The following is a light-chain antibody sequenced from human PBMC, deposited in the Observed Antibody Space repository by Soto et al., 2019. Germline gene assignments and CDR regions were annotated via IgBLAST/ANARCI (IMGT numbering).Light chain of an antibody. V-gene: IGKV1-5*03. CDR3: QQYNSHPFT. J-gene: IGKJ3*01. CDR1: PSISSW. CDR2: KAS. Sequence: QVSQSPSALSASVGDRVTITCRARPSISSWLAWYQQRPGKAPKLLIYKASSLESRDPSRVSGSGSETELTLTISSLQPDDFATYNCQQYNSHPFTFGPGSKVDI.